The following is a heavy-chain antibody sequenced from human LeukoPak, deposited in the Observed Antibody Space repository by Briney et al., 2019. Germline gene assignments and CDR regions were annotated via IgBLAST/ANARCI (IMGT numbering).Heavy chain of an antibody. Sequence: GRSLGLSCAASGFTFSSYAMHWVRQAPGKGLEWVAVISYDGSNKYYADSVKGRFTISRDNSKNTLYLQMNSPRAEDTAVYYCARAAPQLERRGGWYFQHWGQGTLVTVSS. J-gene: IGHJ1*01. CDR3: ARAAPQLERRGGWYFQH. CDR2: ISYDGSNK. D-gene: IGHD1-1*01. V-gene: IGHV3-30-3*01. CDR1: GFTFSSYA.